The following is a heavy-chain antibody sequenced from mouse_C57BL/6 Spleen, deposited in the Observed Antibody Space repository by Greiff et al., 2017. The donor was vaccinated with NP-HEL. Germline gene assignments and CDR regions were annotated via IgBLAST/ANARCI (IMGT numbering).Heavy chain of an antibody. J-gene: IGHJ2*01. Sequence: QVQLQQPGAELVRPGTSVKLSCKASGYTFTSYWMHWVKQRPGQGLEWIGVIDPSDSYTNYNQKFKGKATLTVDTSSSTAYMQLSSLTSEDSAVYYCARGSSLYYFDYWGQGTTLTVSS. CDR2: IDPSDSYT. CDR3: ARGSSLYYFDY. V-gene: IGHV1-59*01. CDR1: GYTFTSYW.